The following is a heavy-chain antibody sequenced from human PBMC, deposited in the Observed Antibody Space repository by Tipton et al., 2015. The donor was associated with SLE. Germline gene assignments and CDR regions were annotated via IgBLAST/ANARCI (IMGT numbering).Heavy chain of an antibody. CDR2: IYHSGST. CDR1: GGSISSSSYY. Sequence: TLSLTCTVSGGSISSSSYYWGWIRQPPGKGLEWIGSIYHSGSTNYNPSLKSRVTISVDTPKNQFSLKLSSVTAADTAVYYCARGKDIVVARDAFDIWGQGTMVTVSS. CDR3: ARGKDIVVARDAFDI. V-gene: IGHV4-39*07. D-gene: IGHD2-15*01. J-gene: IGHJ3*02.